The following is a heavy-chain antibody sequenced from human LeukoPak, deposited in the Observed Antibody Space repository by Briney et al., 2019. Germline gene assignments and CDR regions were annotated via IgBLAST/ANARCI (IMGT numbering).Heavy chain of an antibody. CDR2: ISSNGGSA. CDR3: ARGAGYYDSSGNDY. J-gene: IGHJ4*02. Sequence: SGGSLRLSCAASGFTFSSYAMHWVRQAPGKGLEYVSAISSNGGSAYYANSVKGRFTISRDNSKNTLYLQMNSLRAEDTAVYYCARGAGYYDSSGNDYWGQGTLVTVSS. V-gene: IGHV3-64*01. CDR1: GFTFSSYA. D-gene: IGHD3-22*01.